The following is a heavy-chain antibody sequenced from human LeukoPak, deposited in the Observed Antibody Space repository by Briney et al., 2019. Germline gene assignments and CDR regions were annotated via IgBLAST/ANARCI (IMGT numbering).Heavy chain of an antibody. CDR3: ARGVRTHDHHDYGDYSYYFDY. V-gene: IGHV4-34*01. Sequence: SETLSLTCAVYGGSFSGYYWSWIRQPPGKGLEWIGEINHSGSTNYNPSLKSRVTISVDTSKNQFSLKLSSVTAADTAEYYCARGVRTHDHHDYGDYSYYFDYWGQGTLVTVSS. CDR1: GGSFSGYY. CDR2: INHSGST. J-gene: IGHJ4*02. D-gene: IGHD4-17*01.